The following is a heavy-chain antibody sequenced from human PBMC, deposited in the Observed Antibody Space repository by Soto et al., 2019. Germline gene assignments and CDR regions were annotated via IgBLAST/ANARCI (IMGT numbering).Heavy chain of an antibody. V-gene: IGHV5-10-1*01. CDR3: ARHKGGYYDSSGYYYVDYYYGMDV. D-gene: IGHD3-22*01. CDR2: IDPSDSYT. Sequence: GESVKISCKGSGYSFTSYWISWVRQMPGKGLEWMGRIDPSDSYTNYSPSFQGHVTISADKSISTAYLQWSSLKASDTAMYYCARHKGGYYDSSGYYYVDYYYGMDVWGQGTTVTVSS. J-gene: IGHJ6*02. CDR1: GYSFTSYW.